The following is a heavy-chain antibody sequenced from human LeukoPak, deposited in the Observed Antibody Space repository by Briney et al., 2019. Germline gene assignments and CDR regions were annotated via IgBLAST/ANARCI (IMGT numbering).Heavy chain of an antibody. V-gene: IGHV4-59*01. Sequence: SGTLSLTCTVSGGSISSYYWSWIRQPPGKGLEWIGYIYYSGSTNYNPSLKSRVTISVDTSKNQFSLKLSSVTAADTAVYYCARGTMVRGIDYWGQGTLVTVSS. CDR3: ARGTMVRGIDY. CDR2: IYYSGST. D-gene: IGHD3-10*01. J-gene: IGHJ4*02. CDR1: GGSISSYY.